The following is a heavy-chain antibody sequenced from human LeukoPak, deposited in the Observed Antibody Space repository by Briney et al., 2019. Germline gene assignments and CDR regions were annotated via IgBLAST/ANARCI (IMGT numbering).Heavy chain of an antibody. D-gene: IGHD3-9*01. Sequence: SVKVSCKASGGTFSSYAVSWVRQAPGQGLEWMGRIIPIFGTANYAQKFQGRVTITTDESTSTAYMELSSLRSEDTAVYYCARVSDILTGSRYDYYFDYWGQGTLVTVSS. CDR3: ARVSDILTGSRYDYYFDY. J-gene: IGHJ4*02. CDR1: GGTFSSYA. CDR2: IIPIFGTA. V-gene: IGHV1-69*05.